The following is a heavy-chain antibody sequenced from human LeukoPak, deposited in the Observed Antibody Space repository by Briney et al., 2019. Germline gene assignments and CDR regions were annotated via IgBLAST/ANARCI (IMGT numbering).Heavy chain of an antibody. CDR3: ATRSASSYGGVFDL. CDR1: GYTFTHYA. V-gene: IGHV1-3*04. D-gene: IGHD3-16*01. CDR2: INTGNGNT. Sequence: ASVKVSCKASGYTFTHYAMHWVRQAPGQSLEWMGWINTGNGNTKYSQKFQGRVTLTRDTSANTAYMEVTSLRSEDTAVYYCATRSASSYGGVFDLWGQGSLVIVSS. J-gene: IGHJ4*02.